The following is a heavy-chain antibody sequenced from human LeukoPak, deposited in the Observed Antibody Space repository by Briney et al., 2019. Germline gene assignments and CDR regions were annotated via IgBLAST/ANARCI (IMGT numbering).Heavy chain of an antibody. CDR2: IYYSGST. J-gene: IGHJ4*02. CDR3: VSGGVWSGYYAD. D-gene: IGHD3-3*01. Sequence: PSETLSLTCTVSGGSIRSYYWSWIRQPPGKGLEWGGYIYYSGSTYYNPSLKSRVTISVDTSKNQFSLKLSSVTAADTAVYYCVSGGVWSGYYADWGQGTLVTVSS. CDR1: GGSIRSYY. V-gene: IGHV4-30-4*08.